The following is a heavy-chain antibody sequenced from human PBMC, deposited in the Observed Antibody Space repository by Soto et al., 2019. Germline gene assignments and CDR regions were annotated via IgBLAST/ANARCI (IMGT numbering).Heavy chain of an antibody. CDR3: VKDGSSGWPYYYGMEV. CDR2: ISYDGGNK. D-gene: IGHD6-19*01. CDR1: VFTFSSYA. Sequence: PGGSLRLSCAASVFTFSSYAMHCVRHSPGKGLEWVAVISYDGGNKYYADSVKGRFAISRDNSKNTLYLQMSSLRAEDTAVYYCVKDGSSGWPYYYGMEVWGQGTTVIVSS. J-gene: IGHJ6*01. V-gene: IGHV3-30*18.